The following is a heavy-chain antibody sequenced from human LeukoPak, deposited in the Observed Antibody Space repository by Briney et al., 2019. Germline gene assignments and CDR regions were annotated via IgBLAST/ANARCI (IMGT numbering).Heavy chain of an antibody. CDR3: ARANPNWNPPDY. J-gene: IGHJ4*02. CDR1: SNSMTSYF. D-gene: IGHD1-1*01. V-gene: IGHV4-59*08. CDR2: VYHSGST. Sequence: PSETLSLTCSVSSNSMTSYFWSWIWRPPGKGREWIGYVYHSGSTSYNPSLKSRVSISEDTSKNQFSLKLSSVTAADTAVYYCARANPNWNPPDYWGQGILVTVSS.